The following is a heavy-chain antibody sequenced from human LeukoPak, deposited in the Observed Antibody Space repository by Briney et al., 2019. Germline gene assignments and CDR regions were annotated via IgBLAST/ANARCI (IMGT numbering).Heavy chain of an antibody. J-gene: IGHJ4*02. CDR1: GFTFSSYA. V-gene: IGHV3-23*01. Sequence: GGSLRLSCAASGFTFSSYAMSWVRQAPGKGPEWVSAISGSGGSTYYADSVKGRFTISRDNSKNTLYLQMNSLRAEDTAVYYCAKAPSGYSSSRGPYYFDYWGQGTLVTVSS. CDR2: ISGSGGST. D-gene: IGHD6-13*01. CDR3: AKAPSGYSSSRGPYYFDY.